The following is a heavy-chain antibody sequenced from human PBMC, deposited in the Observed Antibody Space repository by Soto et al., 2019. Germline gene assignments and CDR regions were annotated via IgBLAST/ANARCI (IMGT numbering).Heavy chain of an antibody. CDR3: ASYLGIEAAGGNAFDI. CDR1: GGTFSSYT. CDR2: VIPSLGIV. D-gene: IGHD6-13*01. J-gene: IGHJ3*02. Sequence: QVQLVQSGAEVKKPGSSVKVSCKASGGTFSSYTINWVRQAPGQGLEWMGRVIPSLGIVNYAQKFQGRVTIPADKSTSTAYMELSSLRSEDTAVNYCASYLGIEAAGGNAFDIWGQGTMVTVSS. V-gene: IGHV1-69*02.